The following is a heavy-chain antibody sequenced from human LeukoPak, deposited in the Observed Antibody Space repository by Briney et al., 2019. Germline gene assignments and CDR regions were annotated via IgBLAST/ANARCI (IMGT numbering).Heavy chain of an antibody. CDR1: GFTFSSYA. D-gene: IGHD3-10*01. V-gene: IGHV3-23*01. Sequence: GGSLRLSCAASGFTFSSYAMSWVRQAPGKGLEWVSAISGSGGSTYYADSVKGRFTISRDNSKNTLYLQMNSLRTEDTALYYCAKDMVRGVMGRLVDYWGQGTLVTVSS. CDR2: ISGSGGST. J-gene: IGHJ4*02. CDR3: AKDMVRGVMGRLVDY.